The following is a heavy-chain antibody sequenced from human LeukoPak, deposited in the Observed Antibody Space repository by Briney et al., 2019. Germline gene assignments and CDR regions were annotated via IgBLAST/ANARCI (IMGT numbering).Heavy chain of an antibody. V-gene: IGHV3-21*01. CDR2: ISSSSSYI. CDR1: GFTFSYYS. D-gene: IGHD1-26*01. CDR3: ATPNPRWELLGAFDI. Sequence: GGSLRLSCAASGFTFSYYSMNWVRQAPEKGLEWVSSISSSSSYIYYADSVKGRFTISRDNAKNSLYLQMNSLRAEDTAVYYCATPNPRWELLGAFDIWGQGTMVTVSS. J-gene: IGHJ3*02.